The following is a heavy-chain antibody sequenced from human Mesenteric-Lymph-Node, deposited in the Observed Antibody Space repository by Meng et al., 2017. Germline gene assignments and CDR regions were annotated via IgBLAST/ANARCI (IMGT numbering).Heavy chain of an antibody. CDR3: ASSDYYRSDY. CDR1: GGSINSDDYY. Sequence: PHREWGQGLLRPSKPCALTCTVPGGSINSDDYYWSWTRQSQGRGLGWMGETSHSGRTNYSSSPKSRVTISLAKSKNKLSLKLNSATAADTAVYYCASSDYYRSDYWGQGTLVTVFS. V-gene: IGHV4-30-4*01. CDR2: TSHSGRT. D-gene: IGHD3-22*01. J-gene: IGHJ4*02.